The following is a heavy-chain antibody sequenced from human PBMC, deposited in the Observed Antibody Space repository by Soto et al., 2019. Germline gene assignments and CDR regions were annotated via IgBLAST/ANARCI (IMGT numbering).Heavy chain of an antibody. CDR3: ARLRFNCGYDL. CDR2: IIPSLGRA. Sequence: QVQLVQSGAEVKKPGSSVKVSCKASGGTFSSYTITWVRQAPGQGLEWMARIIPSLGRANYAQKSQGRVTITADKSTSTAYMELSSLRSEVTAVYYCARLRFNCGYDLWGQGTLVTVSS. V-gene: IGHV1-69*02. J-gene: IGHJ4*02. CDR1: GGTFSSYT. D-gene: IGHD5-12*01.